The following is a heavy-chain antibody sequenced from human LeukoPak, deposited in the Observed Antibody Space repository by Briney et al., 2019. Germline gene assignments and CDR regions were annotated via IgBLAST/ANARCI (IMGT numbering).Heavy chain of an antibody. D-gene: IGHD6-19*01. CDR3: ARALYNHGWFPDYFDY. CDR1: GFTFSSYW. CDR2: IKTDGYDK. Sequence: PGGSLRLSCAASGFTFSSYWMAWVRQAPGKGLEWVANIKTDGYDKYYVDSLKGRFTISRDNAENSLYLQMDSLRAEDTAMYYCARALYNHGWFPDYFDYWGQGALVTVSS. V-gene: IGHV3-7*01. J-gene: IGHJ4*02.